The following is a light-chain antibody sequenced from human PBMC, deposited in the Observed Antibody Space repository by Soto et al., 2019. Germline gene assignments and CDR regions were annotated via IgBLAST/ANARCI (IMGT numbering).Light chain of an antibody. J-gene: IGKJ1*01. Sequence: IVLAHSRGTLSLSPGEGATLSCRASQSVSTNFFAWYQQKPGQAPRLLIYGASTRATGIPDRFSGSGSGTDFTLTISRLEPEDFAVYYCQQYGRTSWTFGQGTKVDIK. CDR2: GAS. V-gene: IGKV3-20*01. CDR1: QSVSTNF. CDR3: QQYGRTSWT.